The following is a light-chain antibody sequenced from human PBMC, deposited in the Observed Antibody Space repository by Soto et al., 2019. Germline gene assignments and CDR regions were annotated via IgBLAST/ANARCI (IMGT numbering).Light chain of an antibody. Sequence: DIVMTQSPLSLPVTPGEPASISCRSSQSLLHSNGYNYLDWYLQKPGQSPQLLIYLGSNRASGVPDRFSGSGSCTDFTLKISRVEAEDVGVYYCMQALQTPSTFGQGTKVEIK. J-gene: IGKJ1*01. CDR1: QSLLHSNGYNY. CDR3: MQALQTPST. V-gene: IGKV2-28*01. CDR2: LGS.